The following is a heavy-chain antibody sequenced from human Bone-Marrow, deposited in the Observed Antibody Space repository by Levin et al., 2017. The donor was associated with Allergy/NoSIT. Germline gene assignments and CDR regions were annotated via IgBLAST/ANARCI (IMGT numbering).Heavy chain of an antibody. CDR1: GFTFSSYG. CDR2: ISYDGSNK. Sequence: SCAASGFTFSSYGMHWVRQAPGKGLEWVAVISYDGSNKYYADSVKGRFTISRDNSKNTLYLQMNSLRAEDTAVYYCAKTRQRYFDYWGQGTLVTVSS. CDR3: AKTRQRYFDY. D-gene: IGHD5-24*01. J-gene: IGHJ4*02. V-gene: IGHV3-30*18.